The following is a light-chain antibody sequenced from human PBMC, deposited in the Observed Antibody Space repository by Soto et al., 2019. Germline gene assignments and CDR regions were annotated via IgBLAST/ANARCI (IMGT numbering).Light chain of an antibody. Sequence: EIVMTQSPATLSVSPGERATLSCRASQSVSSNLAWYQQKPGQAPRLFIYGASTRATGIPARFSGSGSGTEFTLTISSLQSEDFAVYYCQQCNNWPPITFGQGTRLEIK. V-gene: IGKV3-15*01. CDR2: GAS. J-gene: IGKJ5*01. CDR1: QSVSSN. CDR3: QQCNNWPPIT.